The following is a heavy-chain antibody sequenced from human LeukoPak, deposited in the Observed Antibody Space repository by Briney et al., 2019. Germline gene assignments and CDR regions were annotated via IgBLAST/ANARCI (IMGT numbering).Heavy chain of an antibody. CDR1: GFTFKSYS. J-gene: IGHJ4*02. Sequence: PGRSLRLSCLASGFTFKSYSMHWVRQVPGKRLECVAETSHDEAQRYYSDSVRGRFTISRDNSNNTLYLQMNGLTTDDTAIYYCVTPRQASGLYPFDYWGRGALVAVSS. CDR2: TSHDEAQR. V-gene: IGHV3-30*03. D-gene: IGHD3-3*01. CDR3: VTPRQASGLYPFDY.